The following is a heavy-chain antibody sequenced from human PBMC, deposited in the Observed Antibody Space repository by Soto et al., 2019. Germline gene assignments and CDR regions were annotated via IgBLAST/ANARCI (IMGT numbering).Heavy chain of an antibody. D-gene: IGHD1-1*01. CDR2: ISGSGGSI. Sequence: EVQLLESGGGLVQPGGSLRLSCAASGFTFSTYAMNWVRQAPGNGLEWVSAISGSGGSIHYADSMKARFTISRDNSKNTLYLQMNSLRDEDTVVYHFVKRFWKGDVRGQGTTVTVSS. V-gene: IGHV3-23*01. CDR1: GFTFSTYA. CDR3: VKRFWKGDV. J-gene: IGHJ6*02.